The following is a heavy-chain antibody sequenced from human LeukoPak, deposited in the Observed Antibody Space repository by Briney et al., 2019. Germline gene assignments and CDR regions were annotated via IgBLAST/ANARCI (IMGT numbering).Heavy chain of an antibody. D-gene: IGHD6-25*01. CDR2: INHSGST. V-gene: IGHV4-34*01. CDR3: ARRRIAAAGHRLFDI. CDR1: GGSFSGYY. Sequence: PLETLSLTCAVYGGSFSGYYWSWIRQPPGKGLEWIGEINHSGSTNYNPSLKSRVTISVDTSKNQFSLKLSSVTAADTAVYYCARRRIAAAGHRLFDIWGQGTMVTVSS. J-gene: IGHJ3*02.